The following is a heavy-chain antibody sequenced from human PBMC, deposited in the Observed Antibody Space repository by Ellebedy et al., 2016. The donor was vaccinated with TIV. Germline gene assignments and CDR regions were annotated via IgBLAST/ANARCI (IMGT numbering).Heavy chain of an antibody. Sequence: GGSLRLSCAASGFTFSDYYMSWVRQAPGKGPEWVSGIYTDDTTYYADSVRGRFTLFRDNSKNTLYLQLKSLRTEETAVYYCARASFFDVDLSGWYFDLWGRGTLVTVSS. J-gene: IGHJ2*01. D-gene: IGHD3-16*02. CDR3: ARASFFDVDLSGWYFDL. CDR2: IYTDDTT. V-gene: IGHV3-66*01. CDR1: GFTFSDYY.